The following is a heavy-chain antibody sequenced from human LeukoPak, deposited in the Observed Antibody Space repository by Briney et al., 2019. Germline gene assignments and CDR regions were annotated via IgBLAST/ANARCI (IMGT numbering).Heavy chain of an antibody. D-gene: IGHD6-13*01. V-gene: IGHV1-2*02. CDR1: GYTFTGYY. CDR2: INPNSGGT. J-gene: IGHJ6*02. Sequence: ASVKVSCKASGYTFTGYYMHWVRQAPGQGLEWMGWINPNSGGTNYAQKFQGRVTMTRDTPISTAYMKLSRLRSDDTAVYYCATPSWYFYYYYYGMDVWGQGTTVTVSS. CDR3: ATPSWYFYYYYYGMDV.